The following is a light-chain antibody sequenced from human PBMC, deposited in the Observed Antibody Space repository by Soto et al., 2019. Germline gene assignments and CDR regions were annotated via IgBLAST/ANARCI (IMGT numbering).Light chain of an antibody. CDR1: QSVLYSSNNKNY. V-gene: IGKV4-1*01. CDR2: WAS. Sequence: DIVMTPSPDSLAVSLGERATINCKSSQSVLYSSNNKNYLAWYQQKPGQPPKLLIYWASTRESGVPDRFSGSGSGTEFTLTISSLQAEDVAVYYCQHYYTPPLTFGVGTKVEI. J-gene: IGKJ4*01. CDR3: QHYYTPPLT.